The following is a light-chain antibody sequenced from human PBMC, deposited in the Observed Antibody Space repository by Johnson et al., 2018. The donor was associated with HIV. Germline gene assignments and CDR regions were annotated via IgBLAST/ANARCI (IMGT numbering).Light chain of an antibody. J-gene: IGLJ1*01. CDR1: VSNIESYF. CDR3: GVWDASLSPHYV. CDR2: EDN. Sequence: QPVLTQPPSVSAAPGQTVNISCSGNVSNIESYFVSWYQQLPGAAPTLLIYEDNKRPSGIPDRFSGSKSGTSATLGITGLQTGDEADYYCGVWDASLSPHYVFGTGTTVIVL. V-gene: IGLV1-51*02.